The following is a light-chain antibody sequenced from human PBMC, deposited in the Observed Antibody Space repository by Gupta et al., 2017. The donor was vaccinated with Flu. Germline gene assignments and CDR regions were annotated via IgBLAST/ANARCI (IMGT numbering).Light chain of an antibody. V-gene: IGKV1-39*01. CDR3: QQRDSTPRT. J-gene: IGKJ1*01. Sequence: DIQMTQSPSSLSASVGDRVTITCRASQSISSYLNWYQQKPGKAPKLLIYAASSVQSGVPSRFSGSGSGTDFTLTISSLQPEDFATYYCQQRDSTPRTFGQWTKVEIK. CDR2: AAS. CDR1: QSISSY.